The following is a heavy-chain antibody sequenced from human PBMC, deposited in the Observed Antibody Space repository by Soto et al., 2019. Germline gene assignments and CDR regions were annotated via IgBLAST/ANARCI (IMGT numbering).Heavy chain of an antibody. D-gene: IGHD2-2*01. CDR2: INHSGST. J-gene: IGHJ5*02. CDR3: ARGRIVVVPAARHNWFDP. V-gene: IGHV4-34*01. Sequence: QVQLQQWGAGLLKPSETLSLTCAVYGGSFSGYYWSWIRQPPGKGLEWIGEINHSGSTKYNPSLKSRATISVDTSKNQFSLKLSSVTAADTAVYYCARGRIVVVPAARHNWFDPWGQGTLVTVSS. CDR1: GGSFSGYY.